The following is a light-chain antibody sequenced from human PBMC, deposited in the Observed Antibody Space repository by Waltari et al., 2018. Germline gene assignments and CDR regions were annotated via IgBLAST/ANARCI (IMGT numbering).Light chain of an antibody. J-gene: IGLJ2*01. CDR1: KRGSKS. Sequence: SYVLTQPPSVSVAPGKTARITCGGNKRGSKSVQRYQQKPGQAPVLVIYYDSDRPSGIPERFSGSNSGNTATLTISRVEAGDEADYYCQVWDSSSDHVVFGGGTKLTVL. CDR3: QVWDSSSDHVV. CDR2: YDS. V-gene: IGLV3-21*04.